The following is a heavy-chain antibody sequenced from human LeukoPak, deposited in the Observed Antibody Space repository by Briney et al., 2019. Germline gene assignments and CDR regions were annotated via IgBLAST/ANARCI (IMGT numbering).Heavy chain of an antibody. CDR1: GGSISSSSYY. Sequence: SETLSLTCTVSGGSISSSSYYWGWIRQPPGKGLEWIGSIYYSGSTYYNPSLKSRVTISVDTSKNQCPLKLSSVTAADTAVYYCARLNWNYDVDYWGQGTLVTVSS. V-gene: IGHV4-39*01. J-gene: IGHJ4*02. CDR2: IYYSGST. D-gene: IGHD1-7*01. CDR3: ARLNWNYDVDY.